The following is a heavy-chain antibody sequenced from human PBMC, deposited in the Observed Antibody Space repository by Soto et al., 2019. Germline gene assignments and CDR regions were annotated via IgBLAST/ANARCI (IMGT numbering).Heavy chain of an antibody. Sequence: GGSLRLSCAASGFPFTGYAMSWVRQAPGKGLEWVSAISGHGDATFYADSVKGRFTISRDNSKNTLYLHMNSLRAEDTALYYCANSRVSMVRGLIIIPNYWGQGTLVTV. CDR2: ISGHGDAT. J-gene: IGHJ4*02. D-gene: IGHD3-10*01. CDR1: GFPFTGYA. CDR3: ANSRVSMVRGLIIIPNY. V-gene: IGHV3-23*01.